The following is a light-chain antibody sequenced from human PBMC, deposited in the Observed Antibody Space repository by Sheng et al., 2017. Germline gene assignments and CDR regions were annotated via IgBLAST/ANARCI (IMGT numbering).Light chain of an antibody. V-gene: IGKV3-20*01. CDR1: QSVSSY. Sequence: IVLTQSPATLSLSPGERATLSCRASQSVSSYLAWYQQKPGQAPRLLIYGASSRATGIPDRFSGSGSGTDFTLTISRLEPEDFAVYYCQQYGSSPMYTFGQGTKLEI. CDR2: GAS. J-gene: IGKJ2*01. CDR3: QQYGSSPMYT.